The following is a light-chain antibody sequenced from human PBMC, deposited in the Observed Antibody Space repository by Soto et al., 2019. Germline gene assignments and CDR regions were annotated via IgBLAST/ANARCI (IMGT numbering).Light chain of an antibody. CDR1: SSNIGAGYD. J-gene: IGLJ2*01. Sequence: QSVLTRAPSVSGAPGQRVTISCTGSSSNIGAGYDVHWYQQLPGTAPKLLIYGNSNRPSGVPDRFSGSKSGTSASLAITGLKAEDEADYYCQSYDSRLSAVFGGGTKLTVL. CDR2: GNS. V-gene: IGLV1-40*01. CDR3: QSYDSRLSAV.